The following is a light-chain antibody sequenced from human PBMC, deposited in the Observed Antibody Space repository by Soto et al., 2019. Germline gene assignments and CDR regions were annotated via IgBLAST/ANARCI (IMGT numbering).Light chain of an antibody. Sequence: EIVLTQSPGTLSLSPGERAIFSCRASQSVASTYLAWYQQKPGQAPRLLIYGASSRATGIPDRFSGGGSGTDFTLTISRLEPEDFEVYYCQQYNNWPLTLGGGTKVDIK. CDR3: QQYNNWPLT. CDR1: QSVASTY. V-gene: IGKV3-20*01. CDR2: GAS. J-gene: IGKJ4*01.